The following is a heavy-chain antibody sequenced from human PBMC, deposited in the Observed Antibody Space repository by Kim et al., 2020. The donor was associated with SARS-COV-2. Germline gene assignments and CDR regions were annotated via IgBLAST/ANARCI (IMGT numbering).Heavy chain of an antibody. CDR2: INPSFGTA. D-gene: IGHD3-22*01. V-gene: IGHV1-69*13. CDR3: ARGDTYYCYGSGYYHFDY. CDR1: GYTFTSYA. J-gene: IGHJ4*01. Sequence: SVKVSCKASGYTFTSYAIRWVRQAPGQGLEWMGGINPSFGTASYAQKFQGRVTITADASTSTAYMELSSLRSEDTAVYYCARGDTYYCYGSGYYHFDYWGHGTLVTVSS.